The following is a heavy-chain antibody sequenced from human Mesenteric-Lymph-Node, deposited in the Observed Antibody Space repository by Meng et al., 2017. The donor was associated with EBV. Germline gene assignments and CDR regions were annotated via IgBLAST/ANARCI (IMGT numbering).Heavy chain of an antibody. V-gene: IGHV3-21*01. CDR1: GFTFSSYH. D-gene: IGHD3-10*01. CDR2: ISSNSTYI. J-gene: IGHJ4*02. CDR3: ASGAVPGY. Sequence: EVQLVESGGGLVQPGGSLRLSCAASGFTFSSYHMNCVPQAPGKGLAWVSSISSNSTYIYYADSVKGRLTISRDNAKNSLYLQMNSLRAEDTAVYYCASGAVPGYWGQGTLGTVSS.